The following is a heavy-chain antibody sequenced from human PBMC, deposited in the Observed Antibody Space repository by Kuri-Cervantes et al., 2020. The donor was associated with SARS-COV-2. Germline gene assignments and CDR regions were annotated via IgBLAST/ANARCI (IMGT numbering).Heavy chain of an antibody. D-gene: IGHD3-3*01. Sequence: SETLSLTCTVSGYSISSGYYWGWIRQPPGKGLEWIGSIYHSGSTYYNPSLKSRVTISVDTSKNQFSLKLSSVTAADTAVYYCAREAYDFWSGYYTGIVAFDIWGQGTMVTDS. CDR2: IYHSGST. CDR3: AREAYDFWSGYYTGIVAFDI. J-gene: IGHJ3*02. V-gene: IGHV4-38-2*02. CDR1: GYSISSGYY.